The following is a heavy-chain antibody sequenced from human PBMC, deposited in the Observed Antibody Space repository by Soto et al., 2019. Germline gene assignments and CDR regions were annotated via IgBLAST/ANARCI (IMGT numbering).Heavy chain of an antibody. CDR3: ARLVARYGGSSGWFDP. V-gene: IGHV4-39*01. Sequence: KPSETLSLTCTVSGGSISSTRHYWVWIRQPPGKGLDWIGSIHYGGSTYYNPSLKTRVTISVDTSKNQFSLRLTSVTATDTAVYFCARLVARYGGSSGWFDPWGQGTLVTVS. J-gene: IGHJ5*02. D-gene: IGHD2-15*01. CDR2: IHYGGST. CDR1: GGSISSTRHY.